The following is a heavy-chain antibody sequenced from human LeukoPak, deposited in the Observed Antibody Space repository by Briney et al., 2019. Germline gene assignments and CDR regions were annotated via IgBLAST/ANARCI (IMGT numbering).Heavy chain of an antibody. CDR3: ARDHSGFDY. D-gene: IGHD3-10*01. J-gene: IGHJ4*02. Sequence: ASVKVSCKASGYTFTSYGISWVRQAPGQGLEWMGWISAYNGNTDYAQKFQGRVTMTRDMSTSTVYMELSSLRSEDTAVYYCARDHSGFDYWGQGTLVTVSS. CDR1: GYTFTSYG. V-gene: IGHV1-18*01. CDR2: ISAYNGNT.